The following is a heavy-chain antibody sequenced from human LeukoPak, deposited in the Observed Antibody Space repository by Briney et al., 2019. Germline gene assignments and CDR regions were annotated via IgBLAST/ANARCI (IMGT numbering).Heavy chain of an antibody. CDR2: IYPGDSDT. D-gene: IGHD3-10*01. J-gene: IGHJ4*02. CDR1: GYSFTSYW. Sequence: GESLKISCKGSGYSFTSYWIGWVRRMPGKGLEWMGIIYPGDSDTRYSPSFQGQVTISADKSISTAYLQWSSLKASDTAMYYCARLRITMVRGVITLFDYWGQGTLVTVSS. V-gene: IGHV5-51*01. CDR3: ARLRITMVRGVITLFDY.